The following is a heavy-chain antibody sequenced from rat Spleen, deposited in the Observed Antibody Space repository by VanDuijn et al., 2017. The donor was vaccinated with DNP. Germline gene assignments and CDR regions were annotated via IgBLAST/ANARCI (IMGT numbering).Heavy chain of an antibody. CDR3: ARHDYGSYYFDY. Sequence: EVQLVESGGGLVQPGRSLKLSCAASGFTFSDYDMAWVRQAPTKGLEWVASISTSGGSTYYRDSVKGRFTISRDNAKSTLYLQMDSLRSEDTATYYCARHDYGSYYFDYWGQGVMVTVSS. V-gene: IGHV5-25*01. CDR2: ISTSGGST. J-gene: IGHJ2*01. D-gene: IGHD1-3*01. CDR1: GFTFSDYD.